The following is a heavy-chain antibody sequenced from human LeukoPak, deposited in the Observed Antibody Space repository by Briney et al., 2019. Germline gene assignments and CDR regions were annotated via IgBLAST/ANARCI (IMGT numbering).Heavy chain of an antibody. J-gene: IGHJ4*02. CDR1: GFAFSAYW. CDR2: INLSGSAQ. V-gene: IGHV3-7*01. Sequence: PGGSLRLSCSASGFAFSAYWMNWVRQAPGKGPEWVANINLSGSAQYYVDSVKGRCTIPRDNAKSSLYLQMNSLRVEDTAVYYCAAWGLHNYWGQGTLVTVSS. CDR3: AAWGLHNY. D-gene: IGHD7-27*01.